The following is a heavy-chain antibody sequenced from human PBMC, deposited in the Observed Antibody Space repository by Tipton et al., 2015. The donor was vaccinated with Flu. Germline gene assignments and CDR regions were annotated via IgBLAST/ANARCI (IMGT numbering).Heavy chain of an antibody. J-gene: IGHJ4*02. CDR1: DYSISSGYY. V-gene: IGHV4-38-2*01. D-gene: IGHD3-10*01. Sequence: TLSLTCAVSDYSISSGYYWGWIRQPPGKGLEWIGCISHSGRTYYNPSLKSRFTISVDTAKNQFSQRLSPVTAADTAVYYCARSTYYYGSGSSDYWGQGTLVTVSS. CDR2: ISHSGRT. CDR3: ARSTYYYGSGSSDY.